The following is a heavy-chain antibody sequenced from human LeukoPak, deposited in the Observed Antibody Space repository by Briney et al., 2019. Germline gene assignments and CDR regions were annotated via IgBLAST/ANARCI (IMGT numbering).Heavy chain of an antibody. V-gene: IGHV5-10-1*01. Sequence: GESLKISCKGSGHSFSSYWISWVRQMPGKRLEWMGRIDPGDSFTKYRPSLEGRVTISADKSLSTVYLQWSSLKASDTAIYYCARDGGGVSSWVSHWGQGTLVTVSS. J-gene: IGHJ4*02. CDR2: IDPGDSFT. D-gene: IGHD2-8*02. CDR3: ARDGGGVSSWVSH. CDR1: GHSFSSYW.